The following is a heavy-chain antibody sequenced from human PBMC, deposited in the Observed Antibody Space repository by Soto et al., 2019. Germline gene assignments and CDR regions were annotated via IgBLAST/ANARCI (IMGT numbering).Heavy chain of an antibody. CDR2: ISGSGGST. Sequence: EVQLLESGGGLVQPGGSLRLSCAASGFTFSNYAVTWVRQAPGKGLEWVSTISGSGGSTYYADSVKGRFTISRDNSKNTLYLQMNGLRAEDTAVYYCAKDQGSSWYEIDYWGQGTLVNVSS. D-gene: IGHD6-13*01. V-gene: IGHV3-23*01. CDR3: AKDQGSSWYEIDY. CDR1: GFTFSNYA. J-gene: IGHJ4*02.